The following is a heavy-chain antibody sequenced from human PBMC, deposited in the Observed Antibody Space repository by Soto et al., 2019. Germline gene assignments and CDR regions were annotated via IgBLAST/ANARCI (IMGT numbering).Heavy chain of an antibody. CDR2: VYWHDDK. Sequence: SGPTVAHPPQTLTLTCTLSGIPLSTSGVGMGWIGQTPGKALEWLALVYWHDDKHYSPSLKSSLTITKDTDKNQAQLTMTNMDVVDTATYFYARGLATLPVYAFDTWGRGTVVTVSS. V-gene: IGHV2-5*01. CDR1: GIPLSTSGVG. CDR3: ARGLATLPVYAFDT. J-gene: IGHJ3*02.